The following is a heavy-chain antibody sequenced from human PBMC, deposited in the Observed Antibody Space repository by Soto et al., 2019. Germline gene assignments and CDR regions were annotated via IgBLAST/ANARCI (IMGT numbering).Heavy chain of an antibody. D-gene: IGHD2-2*01. J-gene: IGHJ6*02. CDR1: GYDFSNYW. CDR2: IYPGDSDT. CDR3: ARHGKDCSSTSCSTYYYYYGMDV. V-gene: IGHV5-51*01. Sequence: PGESLKISCKGSGYDFSNYWIGCLRQKPGKGLEWMGIIYPGDSDTRYSPSFQGQVTISADKSISTAYLQWSSMKASHTAIYYCARHGKDCSSTSCSTYYYYYGMDVWGQGTTVTVSS.